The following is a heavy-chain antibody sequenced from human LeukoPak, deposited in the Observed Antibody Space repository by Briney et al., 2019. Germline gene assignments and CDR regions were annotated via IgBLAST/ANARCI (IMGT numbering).Heavy chain of an antibody. CDR1: GYSFTSYW. CDR2: IYPGDSDT. D-gene: IGHD6-13*01. V-gene: IGHV5-51*01. J-gene: IGHJ4*02. Sequence: GESLKISCKGSGYSFTSYWIGWVRQMPGKGLEWVGIIYPGDSDTRYSTSFQGQVTISADKSISTAYLQWRSLKASDTALYYCARLEFGSWYINSWGQGTLVTVSS. CDR3: ARLEFGSWYINS.